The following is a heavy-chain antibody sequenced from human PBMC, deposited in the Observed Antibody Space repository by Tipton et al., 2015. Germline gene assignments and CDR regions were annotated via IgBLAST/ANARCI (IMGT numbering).Heavy chain of an antibody. J-gene: IGHJ4*02. CDR2: ISGSGAST. Sequence: SLRLSCVVAGFTFDSYRMSWARQAPGKGLEWVSGISGSGASTYYVDSVKGRFTISRDNAKNTLYLQMNSLRDEDTAVYYCARDHNGFITMVRGVIPFDYWGQGTLVTVSS. CDR1: GFTFDSYR. D-gene: IGHD3-10*01. CDR3: ARDHNGFITMVRGVIPFDY. V-gene: IGHV3-23*01.